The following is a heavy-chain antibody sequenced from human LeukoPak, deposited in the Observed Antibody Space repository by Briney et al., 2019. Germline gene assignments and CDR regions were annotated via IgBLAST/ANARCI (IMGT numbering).Heavy chain of an antibody. D-gene: IGHD3-16*01. Sequence: GGSLRLSCAASGFTFSSSWMTWVRQAPGKGLEWVAVIRLDGSEASYADSVIGRFTISRDNAKNSLFLQMISLRVEDTAVYYCTRDRAYKTFDYWGQGALVTVS. J-gene: IGHJ4*02. CDR1: GFTFSSSW. CDR2: IRLDGSEA. V-gene: IGHV3-7*04. CDR3: TRDRAYKTFDY.